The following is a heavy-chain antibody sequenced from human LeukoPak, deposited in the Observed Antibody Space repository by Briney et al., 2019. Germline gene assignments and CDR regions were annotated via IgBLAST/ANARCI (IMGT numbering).Heavy chain of an antibody. CDR3: ARAPRGSPNWFDP. J-gene: IGHJ5*02. V-gene: IGHV3-66*01. CDR1: GFTFSSYA. D-gene: IGHD3-10*01. CDR2: IYSGGST. Sequence: GGSLRLSCTTSGFTFSSYAMSWVRQAPGKGLEWVSVIYSGGSTYYADSVKGRFTISRDNSKNTLYLQMNSLRAEDTAVYYCARAPRGSPNWFDPWGQGTLVTVSS.